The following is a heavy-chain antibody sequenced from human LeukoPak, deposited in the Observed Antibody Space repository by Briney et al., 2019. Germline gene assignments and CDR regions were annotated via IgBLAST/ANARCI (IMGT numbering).Heavy chain of an antibody. V-gene: IGHV5-51*03. D-gene: IGHD6-19*01. J-gene: IGHJ4*02. CDR2: IYPGDSDT. Sequence: KPGESLKISCKGSGYSFTSYWIGWVRQMPGKGLEWMGIIYPGDSDTRYSPSFQGQVTISADKSISTAYLQWSSLKASDTAMYYCARLPGDSSGWYLNFDYWGQGTLVTVSS. CDR1: GYSFTSYW. CDR3: ARLPGDSSGWYLNFDY.